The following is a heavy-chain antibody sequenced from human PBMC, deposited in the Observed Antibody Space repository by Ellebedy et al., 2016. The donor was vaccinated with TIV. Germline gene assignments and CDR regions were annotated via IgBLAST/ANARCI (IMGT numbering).Heavy chain of an antibody. Sequence: ASVKVSCKASGYTFTGYYMHWMRQAPGQGLDWMGWIDPNSGGTNYAQKVQGRVTMTRDTSISTAYMELSGLRSDDTAVYYCARRVVRGVQYYYDYWGQGTLVTVSS. CDR2: IDPNSGGT. J-gene: IGHJ4*02. CDR3: ARRVVRGVQYYYDY. CDR1: GYTFTGYY. V-gene: IGHV1-2*02. D-gene: IGHD3-10*01.